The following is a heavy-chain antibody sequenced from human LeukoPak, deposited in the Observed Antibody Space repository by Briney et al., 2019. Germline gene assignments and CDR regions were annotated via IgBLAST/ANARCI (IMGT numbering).Heavy chain of an antibody. CDR3: ARHRSAWYEFDY. CDR2: IYYSGST. CDR1: GVSISSYY. D-gene: IGHD6-19*01. J-gene: IGHJ4*02. V-gene: IGHV4-59*08. Sequence: SETLSLTCTVSGVSISSYYWGWVRQPPGKGLEWIGYIYYSGSTNRNPSLESRVTMSVDRSKNQFSLKLSSVTAADTAVYYCARHRSAWYEFDYWGQGTLVTVSS.